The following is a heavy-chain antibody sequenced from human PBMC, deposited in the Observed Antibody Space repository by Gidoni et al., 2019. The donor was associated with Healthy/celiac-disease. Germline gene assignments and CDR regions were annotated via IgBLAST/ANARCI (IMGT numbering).Heavy chain of an antibody. Sequence: EVQLVESGGVVVQPGGSLRLSCAASGFTFDDYTMHWVRQAPGKGLGWVSLISWDGGSTYYADSVKGRFTISRDNSKNSLYLQMNSLRTEDTALYYCAKDSRPMDPIVGATCYGMDVWGQGTTVTVSS. CDR3: AKDSRPMDPIVGATCYGMDV. CDR2: ISWDGGST. D-gene: IGHD1-26*01. J-gene: IGHJ6*02. CDR1: GFTFDDYT. V-gene: IGHV3-43*01.